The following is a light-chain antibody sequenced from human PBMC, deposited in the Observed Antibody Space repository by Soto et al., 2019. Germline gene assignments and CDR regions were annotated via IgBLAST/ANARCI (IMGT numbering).Light chain of an antibody. CDR2: GAA. CDR3: QQYNNWWR. Sequence: EIVMTQSPATLSVSPGERATLSCRASQSISNNLAWYHQRPGQAPRLLIYGAATRATGIPARFSGSASGTEFTLPISGVQSEDFAVCFCQQYNNWWRCGQGTRVEIK. V-gene: IGKV3-15*01. CDR1: QSISNN. J-gene: IGKJ1*01.